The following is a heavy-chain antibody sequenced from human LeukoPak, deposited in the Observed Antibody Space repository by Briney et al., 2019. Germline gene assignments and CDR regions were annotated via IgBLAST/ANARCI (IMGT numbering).Heavy chain of an antibody. D-gene: IGHD2-2*02. V-gene: IGHV3-23*01. J-gene: IGHJ4*02. CDR2: FSGGDGST. CDR1: GFTFSDYA. Sequence: LPGGSLRLSCAASGFTFSDYAMSWVRQAPGKGLEWVSGFSGGDGSTSYADSVKGRFTISRDNSKNTLYLQMNSLRAEDTAVYYCAKGKVVPATIYDYWGQGTLVTVSS. CDR3: AKGKVVPATIYDY.